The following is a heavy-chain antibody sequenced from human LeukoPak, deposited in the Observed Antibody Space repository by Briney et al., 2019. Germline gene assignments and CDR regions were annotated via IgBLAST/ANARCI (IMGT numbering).Heavy chain of an antibody. CDR1: VYTYTRYY. CDR3: ARGEYCSGGSCHRNNGFDP. CDR2: INPNGGDA. J-gene: IGHJ5*02. V-gene: IGHV1-2*06. D-gene: IGHD2-15*01. Sequence: GASVKVSCKASVYTYTRYYMHWVRQAPAQGLEWMGRINPNGGDAYYVQKLQRRVTMSRDTSIRTAYMELSRLRSDGRAVCYCARGEYCSGGSCHRNNGFDPWGQGTLVTVSS.